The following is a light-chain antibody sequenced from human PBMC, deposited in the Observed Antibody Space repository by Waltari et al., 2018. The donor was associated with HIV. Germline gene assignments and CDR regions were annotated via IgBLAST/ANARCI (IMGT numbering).Light chain of an antibody. CDR1: GLATHY. Sequence: SYELTQPPSVSVSPGETAGITCSGDGLATHYTFWYQQRPGQAPVMVIFKDTQRSSGIPGRCAGSSSGTTVTLTISGVQSEDEADYYCQSVDSTGTQVLFGGGTKLSVL. CDR2: KDT. CDR3: QSVDSTGTQVL. V-gene: IGLV3-25*03. J-gene: IGLJ2*01.